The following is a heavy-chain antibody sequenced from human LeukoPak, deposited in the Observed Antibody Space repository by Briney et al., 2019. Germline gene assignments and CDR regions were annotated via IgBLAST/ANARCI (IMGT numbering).Heavy chain of an antibody. J-gene: IGHJ4*02. V-gene: IGHV4-59*08. CDR3: ARQGRQQLVRGRFDY. CDR1: GGSISSYY. D-gene: IGHD6-13*01. Sequence: SETLSLTCTVSGGSISSYYWSWIRQPPGKGLEWIGYIYYSGSTNYNPSLKSRVTISVDTSKNQFSLKLSSVTAADTAVYYCARQGRQQLVRGRFDYWGQGTLVTVSS. CDR2: IYYSGST.